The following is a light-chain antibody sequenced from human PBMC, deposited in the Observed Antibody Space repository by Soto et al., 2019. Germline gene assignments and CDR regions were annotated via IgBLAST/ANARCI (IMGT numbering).Light chain of an antibody. CDR1: QSVSNTY. J-gene: IGKJ5*01. Sequence: EIVVTQSPGTLSLSPVSRASLSCRDSQSVSNTYLAWYQQKPGQAPRLLIYGASSRATGIPDRFSGSGSGTDFTLTISRLEPEDFAVYYCQQYGSSPRITFGQGTRLEIK. CDR3: QQYGSSPRIT. V-gene: IGKV3-20*01. CDR2: GAS.